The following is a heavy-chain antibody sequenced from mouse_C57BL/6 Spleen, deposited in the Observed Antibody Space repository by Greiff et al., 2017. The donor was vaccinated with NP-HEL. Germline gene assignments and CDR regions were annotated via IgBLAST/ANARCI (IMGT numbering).Heavy chain of an antibody. Sequence: QVQLQQPGAELVRPGSSVKLSCKASGYTFTSYWMHWVKQRPIQGLEWIGNIDPSDSETHYNQKFKDKATLTVDKSSSTAYMQLSSLTSEDSAVYYCARRLRTLDCYFDVWGTGTPVTVSS. CDR2: IDPSDSET. V-gene: IGHV1-52*01. J-gene: IGHJ1*03. CDR1: GYTFTSYW. D-gene: IGHD1-2*01. CDR3: ARRLRTLDCYFDV.